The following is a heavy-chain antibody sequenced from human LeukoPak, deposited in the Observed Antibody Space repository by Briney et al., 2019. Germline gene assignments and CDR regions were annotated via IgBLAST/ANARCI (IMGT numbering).Heavy chain of an antibody. D-gene: IGHD6-13*01. Sequence: SETLSLTCTVSGGSISSYYWTWIRQPAGKGLEWIGRIYTTGSTNYNPSLNSRVTMSVDTSKKQFSLKLSSVTAADTAVYYCARGRGIAAATDYWGQGTLVTVSS. CDR1: GGSISSYY. CDR2: IYTTGST. CDR3: ARGRGIAAATDY. J-gene: IGHJ4*02. V-gene: IGHV4-4*07.